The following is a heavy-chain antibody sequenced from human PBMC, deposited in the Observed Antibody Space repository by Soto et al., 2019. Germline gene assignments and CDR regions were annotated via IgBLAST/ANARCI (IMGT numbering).Heavy chain of an antibody. CDR3: ARRYGSCFDY. CDR2: IYYSGST. Sequence: QVQLQESDPGLVKPSETLSLTCTDSGGSISSYYWSWIRQPPGKGLEWIGYIYYSGSTNYNPYLKSRVTITVDTSKNQFSLKLSSVTAADTAVYCCARRYGSCFDYWGQGTLVTVSS. D-gene: IGHD5-18*01. J-gene: IGHJ4*02. V-gene: IGHV4-59*08. CDR1: GGSISSYY.